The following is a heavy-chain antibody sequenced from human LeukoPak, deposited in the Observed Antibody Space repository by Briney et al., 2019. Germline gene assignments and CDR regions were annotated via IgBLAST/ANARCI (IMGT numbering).Heavy chain of an antibody. CDR2: INPNSGGT. J-gene: IGHJ4*02. V-gene: IGHV1-2*02. D-gene: IGHD3-22*01. CDR1: GYTFTGYY. CDR3: ARDRPYYYDSSGGDY. Sequence: ASVKVSCKASGYTFTGYYMHWVRQAPGQGLEWMGWINPNSGGTNYAQKFQGRDTMTRDTSISTAYMELSRLRSDDTAVYYCARDRPYYYDSSGGDYWGQGTLVTVSS.